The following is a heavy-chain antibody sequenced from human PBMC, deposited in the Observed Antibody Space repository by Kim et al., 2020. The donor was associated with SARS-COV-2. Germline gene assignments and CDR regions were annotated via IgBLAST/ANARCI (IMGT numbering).Heavy chain of an antibody. V-gene: IGHV4-39*01. J-gene: IGHJ5*02. Sequence: SETLSLTCTVSGGSISSSSYYWGWIRQPPGKGLEWIGSIYYSGSTYYNPSLKSRVTISVDTSKNLFSLKLSSVTAADTAVYYCARHSLRFLEWANWFDPWGQGTLVTVSS. CDR3: ARHSLRFLEWANWFDP. CDR1: GGSISSSSYY. D-gene: IGHD3-3*01. CDR2: IYYSGST.